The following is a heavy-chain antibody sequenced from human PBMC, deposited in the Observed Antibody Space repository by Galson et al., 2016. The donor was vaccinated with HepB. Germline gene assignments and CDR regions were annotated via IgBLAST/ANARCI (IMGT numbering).Heavy chain of an antibody. CDR3: ARSSNGWAPFDY. V-gene: IGHV3-23*01. Sequence: SLRLSCAASGFTSSSYAMTWVRQAPGKGLEWVSGISGSGANTYYANAVKGRFTISRDNSNNSLYLQVNSLGAADTALYFCARSSNGWAPFDYWGQGSLVTVSS. CDR2: ISGSGANT. CDR1: GFTSSSYA. J-gene: IGHJ4*02. D-gene: IGHD6-25*01.